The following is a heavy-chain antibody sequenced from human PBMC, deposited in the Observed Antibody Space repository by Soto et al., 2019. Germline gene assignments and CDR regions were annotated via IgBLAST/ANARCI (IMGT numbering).Heavy chain of an antibody. Sequence: GGSLRLSCAASGFTFSTYAMSWVRQAPGKGLEWVSTISSSGGNTYYTDSVKGRFTISRDNSKNTLYLQMNSLRAEDTAIYYCAKRPTSTGFGDPFDIWGQGTMVTVSS. CDR3: AKRPTSTGFGDPFDI. V-gene: IGHV3-23*01. CDR1: GFTFSTYA. D-gene: IGHD3-10*01. CDR2: ISSSGGNT. J-gene: IGHJ3*02.